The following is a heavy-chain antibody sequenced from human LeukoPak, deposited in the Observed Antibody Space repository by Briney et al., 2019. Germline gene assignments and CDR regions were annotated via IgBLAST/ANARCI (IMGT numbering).Heavy chain of an antibody. Sequence: SETLSLTCTVSGGSISSYYWSWIRQPPGKGLEWIGYIYYSGSTNYKPSLKSRVTISVDTSKNQFSLKLSSVTAADTAVYYCARGWELSFDYWGQGTLVTVSS. CDR3: ARGWELSFDY. V-gene: IGHV4-59*01. CDR2: IYYSGST. D-gene: IGHD1-26*01. CDR1: GGSISSYY. J-gene: IGHJ4*02.